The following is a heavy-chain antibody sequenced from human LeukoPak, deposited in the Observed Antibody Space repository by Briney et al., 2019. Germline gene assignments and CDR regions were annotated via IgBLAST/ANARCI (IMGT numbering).Heavy chain of an antibody. V-gene: IGHV3-53*01. CDR3: ARVGDHFHWNLDL. Sequence: GGSLRLSCAASGFTVSTYYMNWVRQAPGKGLEWVSIIYSGVTTYYADSVKGRFTISRDTSKNTLSLQMSSLRAEDTAVYFCARVGDHFHWNLDLWGRGTLVTVSS. CDR2: IYSGVTT. CDR1: GFTVSTYY. J-gene: IGHJ2*01. D-gene: IGHD3-3*02.